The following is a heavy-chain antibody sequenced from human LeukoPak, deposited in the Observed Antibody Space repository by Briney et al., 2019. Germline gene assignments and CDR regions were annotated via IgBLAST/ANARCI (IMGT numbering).Heavy chain of an antibody. J-gene: IGHJ4*02. CDR3: ARAYDSSGYPIDY. D-gene: IGHD3-22*01. Sequence: PGGSLRLSCVASGFTFSSYGMHWVRQAPGKGLEWVSYISGSSSYTNYADSVKGRFTISRDNAKNSLYLQMNSLRAEDTAVYYCARAYDSSGYPIDYWGQGTLVTVPS. CDR1: GFTFSSYG. V-gene: IGHV3-21*05. CDR2: ISGSSSYT.